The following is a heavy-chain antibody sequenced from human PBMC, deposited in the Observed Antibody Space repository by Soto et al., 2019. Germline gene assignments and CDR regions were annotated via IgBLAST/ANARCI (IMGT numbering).Heavy chain of an antibody. CDR1: GFSLSIYW. J-gene: IGHJ4*02. V-gene: IGHV3-7*01. D-gene: IGHD4-17*01. CDR2: IKEDGSQK. CDR3: ARGVTATTVTHYYFDY. Sequence: EVQLVESGGDLVQPGGSLRLSCAASGFSLSIYWMSWVRQAPGKGLEWVAIIKEDGSQKYYMDSVKGRFTISRDNAKNSLYLQMSGLRAEDTAVYYCARGVTATTVTHYYFDYWGQGTLVTVSS.